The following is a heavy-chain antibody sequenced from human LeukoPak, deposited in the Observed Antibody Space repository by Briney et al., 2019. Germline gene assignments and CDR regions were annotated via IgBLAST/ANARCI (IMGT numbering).Heavy chain of an antibody. V-gene: IGHV3-7*03. Sequence: GGSLRLSCAASGFTFSDYYMSWIRQAPGKGLEWVANIKQDGSEKYYVDSVKGRFTISRDNAKNSLYLQMNSLRAEDTAVYYCAKDMDTTVTPNSDYWGQGTLVTVSS. J-gene: IGHJ4*02. CDR2: IKQDGSEK. D-gene: IGHD4-17*01. CDR1: GFTFSDYY. CDR3: AKDMDTTVTPNSDY.